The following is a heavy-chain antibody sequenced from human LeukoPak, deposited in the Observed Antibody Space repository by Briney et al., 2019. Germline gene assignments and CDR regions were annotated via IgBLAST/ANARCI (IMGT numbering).Heavy chain of an antibody. CDR3: ARDGHYYYDSSGYYANWFDP. J-gene: IGHJ5*02. CDR1: GGSINTLSYY. V-gene: IGHV4-61*01. D-gene: IGHD3-22*01. CDR2: IYYSGST. Sequence: KPSETLSLTCTVSGGSINTLSYYWVWIRQPPGKGLEWIGYIYYSGSTNYNPSLKSRVTISVDTSKNQFSLKLSSVTAADTAVYYCARDGHYYYDSSGYYANWFDPWGQGTLVTVSS.